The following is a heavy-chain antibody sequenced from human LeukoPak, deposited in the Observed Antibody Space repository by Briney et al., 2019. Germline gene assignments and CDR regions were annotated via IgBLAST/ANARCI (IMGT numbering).Heavy chain of an antibody. V-gene: IGHV4-39*07. CDR2: IYYGGST. CDR3: AREVAAVGTFDY. CDR1: GGSISSSDYY. J-gene: IGHJ4*02. D-gene: IGHD6-13*01. Sequence: SETLSLTCTVSGGSISSSDYYWGWIRQPPGKGLEWIGSIYYGGSTYYNPSLKSRVTISLDTSNNQFSLKLSSVTAADTAVYYCAREVAAVGTFDYWGQGTLVTVSS.